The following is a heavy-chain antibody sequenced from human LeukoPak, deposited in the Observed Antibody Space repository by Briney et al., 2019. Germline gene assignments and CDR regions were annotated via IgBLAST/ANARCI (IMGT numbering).Heavy chain of an antibody. J-gene: IGHJ4*02. Sequence: PGGSLRLSCAASGFTFSSYWMHWVRQAPGKGLVWVSRINSDGSSTSYADSVKGRFTISRDNAKNTLYLQMNSLRAEDTAVYYCARVGDYGGSPYYFDYWGQGTLVTVSS. CDR1: GFTFSSYW. CDR3: ARVGDYGGSPYYFDY. V-gene: IGHV3-74*01. D-gene: IGHD4-23*01. CDR2: INSDGSST.